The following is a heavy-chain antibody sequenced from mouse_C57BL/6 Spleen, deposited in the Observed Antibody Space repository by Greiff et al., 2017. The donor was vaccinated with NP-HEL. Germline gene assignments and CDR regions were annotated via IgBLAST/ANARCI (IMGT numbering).Heavy chain of an antibody. J-gene: IGHJ1*03. Sequence: DVQLQESGPGLVKPSQSLSLTCSVTGYSITSGYYWNWIRQFPGNKLEWMGYISYDGSNNYNPSLKNRISITRDTSKNQFFLKLNSVTTEDTATYYCAGFYGNYWYFDVWGTGTTVTVSS. CDR2: ISYDGSN. D-gene: IGHD2-1*01. CDR1: GYSITSGYY. CDR3: AGFYGNYWYFDV. V-gene: IGHV3-6*01.